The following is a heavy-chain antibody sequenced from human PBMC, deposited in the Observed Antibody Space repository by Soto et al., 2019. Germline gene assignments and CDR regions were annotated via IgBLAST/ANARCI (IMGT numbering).Heavy chain of an antibody. Sequence: QVQLVQSGAEGKKPGASVKVSCKASGYTFIGHYIHWVRLAPGQGLQWVGWINPNSGGTNFAQKFRGRVTMTRDTSINTAYMDLNRLTSDDTAVYFCARDAHYDILTGYSRNAFDIWGHGTMLTVSS. J-gene: IGHJ3*02. CDR3: ARDAHYDILTGYSRNAFDI. CDR2: INPNSGGT. CDR1: GYTFIGHY. V-gene: IGHV1-2*02. D-gene: IGHD3-9*01.